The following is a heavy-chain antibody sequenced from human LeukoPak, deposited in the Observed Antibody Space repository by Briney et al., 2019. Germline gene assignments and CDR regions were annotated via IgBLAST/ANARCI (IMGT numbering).Heavy chain of an antibody. CDR2: IPYDGSNK. CDR3: AKELGDYYFDY. D-gene: IGHD1-26*01. Sequence: PGGSLRLSCAASGFTFSSYGMHWVRQAPGKGLEWVAVIPYDGSNKYYADSVKGRFTISRDNSKNTLYLQMNSLRAEDTAVYYCAKELGDYYFDYWGQGTLVTVSS. CDR1: GFTFSSYG. J-gene: IGHJ4*02. V-gene: IGHV3-30*18.